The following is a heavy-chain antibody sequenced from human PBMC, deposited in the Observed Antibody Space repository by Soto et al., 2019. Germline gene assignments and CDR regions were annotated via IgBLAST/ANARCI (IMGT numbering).Heavy chain of an antibody. D-gene: IGHD3-10*01. CDR2: IYYSGST. Sequence: SETLSLTCTVSGGSLSSSIYYWGWIRQPPGKGLEWIGSIYYSGSTYYNPSLKSRVTISVDTSKNQFSLKLSSVTAADTAVYYCARRGSGSYSDYWGQGTLVTVSS. J-gene: IGHJ4*02. CDR1: GGSLSSSIYY. CDR3: ARRGSGSYSDY. V-gene: IGHV4-39*01.